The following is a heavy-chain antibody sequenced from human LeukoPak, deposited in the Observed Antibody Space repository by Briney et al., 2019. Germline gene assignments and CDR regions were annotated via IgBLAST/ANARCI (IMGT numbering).Heavy chain of an antibody. J-gene: IGHJ4*02. CDR3: ARGLTAMVT. D-gene: IGHD5-18*01. Sequence: GGSLRLSCAASGFTFSSFALSWVRQAPGEGLEWVSSISGSGGSTSYADSVKGRFTISRDNSKNTLYLQMNSLRAEDTAVYYCARGLTAMVTRGQGTLVTVSS. CDR1: GFTFSSFA. CDR2: ISGSGGST. V-gene: IGHV3-23*01.